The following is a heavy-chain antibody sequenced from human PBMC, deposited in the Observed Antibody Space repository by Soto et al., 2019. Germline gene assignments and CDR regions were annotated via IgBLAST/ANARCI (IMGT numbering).Heavy chain of an antibody. J-gene: IGHJ4*02. CDR1: GPTFIAYY. D-gene: IGHD3-10*01. V-gene: IGHV1-2*02. CDR2: IDPKSGGT. Sequence: QLVQSGAEVKKPGASVRVSCKTSGPTFIAYYIHWVRQAPGQGLEWMGWIDPKSGGTTYEQKCLGTLTMTREASINTAYMDLYRLTADDTAVYYCARVSGDVPEWGQVTLIPVSS. CDR3: ARVSGDVPE.